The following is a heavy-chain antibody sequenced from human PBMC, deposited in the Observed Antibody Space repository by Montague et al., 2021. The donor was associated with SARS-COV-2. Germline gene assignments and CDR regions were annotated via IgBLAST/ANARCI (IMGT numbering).Heavy chain of an antibody. J-gene: IGHJ4*02. CDR1: GGSITGCS. Sequence: SETLSLTCAVSGGSITGCSWSWFRHHARKELVWIVRVTTSGTTNYSNPLRSRVTMSVDTSRNQFSLNLNSVTAADTAVYYCARTPTRPLTLDSWGQGTLVTVSS. CDR2: VTTSGTT. V-gene: IGHV4-4*07. CDR3: ARTPTRPLTLDS. D-gene: IGHD6-6*01.